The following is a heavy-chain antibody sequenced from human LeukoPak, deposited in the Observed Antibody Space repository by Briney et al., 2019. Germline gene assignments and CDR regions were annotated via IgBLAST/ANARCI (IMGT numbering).Heavy chain of an antibody. Sequence: PSETLSLTCTVPGGSISTFYWSWIRQPPGKGLEYIGFISYSGSTNYNPSLNSRVAISLDTSKSQFSLKLSSVTAADTAVYYCARGRPAGGQRFFDFWGQGTLVTVSS. J-gene: IGHJ4*02. CDR1: GGSISTFY. V-gene: IGHV4-59*01. CDR2: ISYSGST. CDR3: ARGRPAGGQRFFDF. D-gene: IGHD6-13*01.